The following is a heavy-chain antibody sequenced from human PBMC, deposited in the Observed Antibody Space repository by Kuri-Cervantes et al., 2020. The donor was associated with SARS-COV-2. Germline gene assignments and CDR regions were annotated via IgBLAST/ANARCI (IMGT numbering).Heavy chain of an antibody. V-gene: IGHV1-8*01. CDR1: ETTFPNYD. Sequence: ASVKVSCKAPETTFPNYDINWVRQATGQGLEWMGMVKTNSGNTLYAQIFQGRVTMTRDTSIATAYMELNRLRSDDAAMYYCAREEHDIVMDHAFDVWGQGTMVTVSS. D-gene: IGHD2-21*01. J-gene: IGHJ3*01. CDR2: VKTNSGNT. CDR3: AREEHDIVMDHAFDV.